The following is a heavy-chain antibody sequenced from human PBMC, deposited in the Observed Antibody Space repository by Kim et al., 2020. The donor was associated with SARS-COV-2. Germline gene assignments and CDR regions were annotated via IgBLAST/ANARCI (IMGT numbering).Heavy chain of an antibody. Sequence: ASVKVSCKASGYTFSSYDINWVRQATGQGLEWMGWMNPNSGNTGYAQKFQGRVTMTRNTSTSTAYMDLSSLRSADTAVYYCARGHAWNGGPYYFDYWGQGTLVTVSS. CDR1: GYTFSSYD. J-gene: IGHJ4*02. D-gene: IGHD1-1*01. CDR2: MNPNSGNT. V-gene: IGHV1-8*01. CDR3: ARGHAWNGGPYYFDY.